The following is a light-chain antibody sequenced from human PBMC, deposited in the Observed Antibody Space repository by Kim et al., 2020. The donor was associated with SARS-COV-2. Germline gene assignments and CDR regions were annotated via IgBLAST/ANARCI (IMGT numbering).Light chain of an antibody. V-gene: IGKV1-5*03. Sequence: ASVGDRVTITCRASQSISSWLAWYQQKPGKAPKLLIYKASSLESGVPSRFSGSGSGTEFTLTISSLQPDDFATYYCQQYNSYSRFGQGTKVEIK. CDR1: QSISSW. CDR2: KAS. CDR3: QQYNSYSR. J-gene: IGKJ1*01.